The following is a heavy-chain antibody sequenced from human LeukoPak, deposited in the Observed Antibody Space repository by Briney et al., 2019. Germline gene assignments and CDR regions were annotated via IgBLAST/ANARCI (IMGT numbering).Heavy chain of an antibody. D-gene: IGHD6-13*01. J-gene: IGHJ6*02. Sequence: PSETLTLPCAHFGGSFSGYYWSSIRQPPGKGLEWIGGINHSGSTNYNPSLKSRVTISVDTSKNQFSLKLSSVTAADTAVYYCASVRIGYSGMDVWGQGTTVTVSS. CDR1: GGSFSGYY. CDR3: ASVRIGYSGMDV. CDR2: INHSGST. V-gene: IGHV4-34*01.